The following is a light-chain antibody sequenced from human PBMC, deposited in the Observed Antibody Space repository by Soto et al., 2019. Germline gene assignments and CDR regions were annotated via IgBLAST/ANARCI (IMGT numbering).Light chain of an antibody. CDR3: QQYGSSPIT. CDR2: DAS. CDR1: QSVSSY. Sequence: EIVLTQSPATLSLSPGERATLSCRASQSVSSYFAWYKQKPGQAPRLLSYDASNRATGIPARFSGSGSGTDFTLTISRLEPEDFEVYYCQQYGSSPITFGQGTRLEIK. J-gene: IGKJ5*01. V-gene: IGKV3-20*01.